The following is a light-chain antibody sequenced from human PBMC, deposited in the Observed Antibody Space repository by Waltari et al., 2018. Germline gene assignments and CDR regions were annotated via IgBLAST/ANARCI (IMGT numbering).Light chain of an antibody. V-gene: IGLV1-47*01. J-gene: IGLJ3*02. CDR2: KTD. CDR1: RYNIQINY. Sequence: QSVLTQPPSASGTPGQRVTIPCSGSRYNIQINYVYRYQQLPGAAPKLLISKTDQRPAGVPDRFSASKSGTSASLVISGLRSEDEADYYCAAWDDTLSAVMFGGGTKMTVL. CDR3: AAWDDTLSAVM.